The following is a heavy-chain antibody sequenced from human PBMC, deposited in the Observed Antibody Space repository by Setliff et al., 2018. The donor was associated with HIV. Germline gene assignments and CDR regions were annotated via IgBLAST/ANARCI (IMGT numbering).Heavy chain of an antibody. Sequence: SETLSLTCTVSGASISSGGFYWSWIRQHPGKGLEWIGYIYYSGSTYYNPSLKSRVTISVDTSKSQFSLKLSSLTAADTAVYYCARGRTQWPNYNYFDPWGLGTLVTVSS. D-gene: IGHD6-19*01. V-gene: IGHV4-31*03. CDR1: GASISSGGFY. CDR2: IYYSGST. J-gene: IGHJ5*02. CDR3: ARGRTQWPNYNYFDP.